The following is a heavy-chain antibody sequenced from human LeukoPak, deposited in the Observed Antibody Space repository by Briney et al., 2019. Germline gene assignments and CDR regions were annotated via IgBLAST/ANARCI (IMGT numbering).Heavy chain of an antibody. J-gene: IGHJ6*02. Sequence: SETLSLTCTVSGGSISSYYWSWIRQPAGKGLEWIGYIYYSGSTNYNPSLKSRVTISVDTSKNQFSLKLSSVTAADTAVYYCAKDFWAAAGPGGMDVWGQGTTVTVSS. CDR3: AKDFWAAAGPGGMDV. CDR2: IYYSGST. CDR1: GGSISSYY. D-gene: IGHD6-13*01. V-gene: IGHV4-59*01.